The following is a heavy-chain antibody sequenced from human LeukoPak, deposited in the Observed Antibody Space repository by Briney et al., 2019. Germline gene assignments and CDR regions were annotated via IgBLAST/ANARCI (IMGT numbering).Heavy chain of an antibody. J-gene: IGHJ4*02. CDR3: ARERSGSYYEPFDC. Sequence: QPGGSLRLSWAASGFTFTSYAMTWVRQAPGKGLEWVSSISGRGDSTYYADSVKGRFNISRDNSKNTLYLQKNSLRAEHTGVYFCARERSGSYYEPFDCWGQGTLVTVSS. V-gene: IGHV3-23*01. D-gene: IGHD3-10*01. CDR2: ISGRGDST. CDR1: GFTFTSYA.